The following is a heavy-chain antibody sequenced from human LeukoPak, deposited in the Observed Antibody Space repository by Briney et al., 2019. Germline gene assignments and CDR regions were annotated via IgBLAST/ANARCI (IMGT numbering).Heavy chain of an antibody. CDR1: GGSIRSSDYC. V-gene: IGHV4-39*01. J-gene: IGHJ4*02. CDR2: ITYGGTT. CDR3: ASLKYHYDSSGYYLDH. D-gene: IGHD3-22*01. Sequence: SETLSLTCFVSGGSIRSSDYCWSWIRQPPGKEVEWIASITYGGTTYYNPSLQSRVTISVDTSKNQFSLRLNSVTAADTAVYYCASLKYHYDSSGYYLDHWGQGTLVTVSS.